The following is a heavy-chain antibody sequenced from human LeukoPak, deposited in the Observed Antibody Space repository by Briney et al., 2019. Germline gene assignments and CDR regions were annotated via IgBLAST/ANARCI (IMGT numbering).Heavy chain of an antibody. CDR2: ISSSSSYI. V-gene: IGHV3-21*01. J-gene: IGHJ4*02. CDR3: ARDHGYSYGYFDY. D-gene: IGHD5-18*01. Sequence: GGSLTLSCAASGFTFSSYSMNWVRQAAGKGLEWVSSISSSSSYIYYADSVKGRFTISRDNAKNSLYLQMNSPRAEDTAVYYCARDHGYSYGYFDYWGQGTLVTVSS. CDR1: GFTFSSYS.